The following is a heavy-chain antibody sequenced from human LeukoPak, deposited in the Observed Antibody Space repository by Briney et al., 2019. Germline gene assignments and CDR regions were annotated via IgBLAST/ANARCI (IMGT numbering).Heavy chain of an antibody. CDR3: ARPRVPVVPAATHAFDI. Sequence: SETLSLTCAVYGGSFSGYYWSWIRQPLGKGLEWIGEINHSGSANYNPSLKSRVTISVDTSKNQFSLKLSSVTAADTAVYYCARPRVPVVPAATHAFDIWGQGTMVTVSS. CDR1: GGSFSGYY. CDR2: INHSGSA. V-gene: IGHV4-34*01. D-gene: IGHD2-2*01. J-gene: IGHJ3*02.